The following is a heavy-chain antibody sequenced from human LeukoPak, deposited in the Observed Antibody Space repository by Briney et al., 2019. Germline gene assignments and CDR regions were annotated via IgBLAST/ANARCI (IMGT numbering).Heavy chain of an antibody. D-gene: IGHD3-10*01. CDR1: GYTFTSYG. J-gene: IGHJ4*02. CDR3: ARDLELLWFGELLHPFDY. V-gene: IGHV1-18*01. CDR2: ISAYNGNT. Sequence: ASVKVSCKASGYTFTSYGISWVRQSPGQGLEWMGWISAYNGNTNYAQKLQGRVTMTTDTSTSTAYMELRSLRSDDTAVYYCARDLELLWFGELLHPFDYWGQGTLVTVSS.